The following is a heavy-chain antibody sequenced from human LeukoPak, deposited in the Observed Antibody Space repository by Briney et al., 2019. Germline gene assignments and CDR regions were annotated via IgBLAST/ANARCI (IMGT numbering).Heavy chain of an antibody. CDR2: INAGNGNT. CDR1: GYTFTSYA. J-gene: IGHJ4*02. D-gene: IGHD3-10*01. V-gene: IGHV1-3*01. Sequence: ASVKVSCKASGYTFTSYAMHWVRQAPGQRLEGMGWINAGNGNTKYSQEFQGRVTITRDTSASTAYMELRSLRSDDTALYYCARESYNSGSYYNDYWGQGTLVTVSS. CDR3: ARESYNSGSYYNDY.